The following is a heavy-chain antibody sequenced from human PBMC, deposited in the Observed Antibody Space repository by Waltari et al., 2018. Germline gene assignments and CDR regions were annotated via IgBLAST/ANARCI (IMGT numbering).Heavy chain of an antibody. D-gene: IGHD3-3*01. Sequence: QVQLVQSGAEVKKPGASVKVSCKASGYTFNNYDINWVRPATGQGLEWMGWMNPNSGNTGYAQKFQGRVTITRNTSISTAYMELSSLRSEDTAVYYCARGPTSHYDFWSGYYTDTYYFDCWGQGTLVTVSS. CDR2: MNPNSGNT. CDR3: ARGPTSHYDFWSGYYTDTYYFDC. V-gene: IGHV1-8*03. CDR1: GYTFNNYD. J-gene: IGHJ4*02.